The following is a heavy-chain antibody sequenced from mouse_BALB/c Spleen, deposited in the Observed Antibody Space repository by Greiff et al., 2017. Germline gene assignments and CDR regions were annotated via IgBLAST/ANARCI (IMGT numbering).Heavy chain of an antibody. CDR3: TRIYYDYGPDY. V-gene: IGHV6-6*02. J-gene: IGHJ2*01. D-gene: IGHD2-4*01. CDR1: GFTFSNYW. Sequence: EVKLMESGGGLVQPGGSMKLSCVASGFTFSNYWMNWVRQSPEKGLEWVAEIRLKSNNYATHYAESVKGRFTISRDDSKSSVYLQMNNLRAEDTGIYYCTRIYYDYGPDYWGQGTTLTVSS. CDR2: IRLKSNNYAT.